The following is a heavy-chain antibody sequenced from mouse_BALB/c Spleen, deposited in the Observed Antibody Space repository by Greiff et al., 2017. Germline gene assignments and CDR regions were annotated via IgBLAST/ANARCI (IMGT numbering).Heavy chain of an antibody. D-gene: IGHD4-1*01. J-gene: IGHJ1*01. V-gene: IGHV1S34*01. Sequence: LVKTGASVKISCKASGYSFTGYYMHWVKQSHGKSLEWIGYISCYNGATSYNQKFKGKATFTVDTSSSTAYMQFNSLTSEDSAVYYCARGAGTSYWYFDVWGAGTTVTVSS. CDR2: ISCYNGAT. CDR1: GYSFTGYY. CDR3: ARGAGTSYWYFDV.